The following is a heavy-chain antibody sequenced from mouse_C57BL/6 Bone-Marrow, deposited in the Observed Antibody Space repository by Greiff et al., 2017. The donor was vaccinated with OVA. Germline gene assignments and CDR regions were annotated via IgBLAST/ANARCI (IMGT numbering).Heavy chain of an antibody. J-gene: IGHJ3*01. CDR1: GFSLTSYG. CDR3: ASGNEVYYDYDAGFAY. D-gene: IGHD2-4*01. V-gene: IGHV2-6*01. Sequence: VHLVESGPGLVAPSQSLSITCTVSGFSLTSYGVDWVRQSPGKGLEWLGVIWGVGSTNYNSALKSRLSISKDNSKSQVFLKMNSLQTDDTAMYYCASGNEVYYDYDAGFAYWGQGTLVTVSA. CDR2: IWGVGST.